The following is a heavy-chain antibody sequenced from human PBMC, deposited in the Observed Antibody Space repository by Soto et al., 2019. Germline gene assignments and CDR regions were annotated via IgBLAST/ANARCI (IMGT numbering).Heavy chain of an antibody. J-gene: IGHJ6*02. CDR1: GFTFSSYW. D-gene: IGHD6-19*01. V-gene: IGHV3-7*05. CDR3: ARDGRPGYSSGWYVYYYYGMDV. Sequence: GGSLRLSCAASGFTFSSYWMSWVRQAPGKGLEWAANIKQDGSEKYYVDSVKGRFTISRDNAKNSLYLQMNSLRAEDTAVYYCARDGRPGYSSGWYVYYYYGMDVWGQGTTVTVSS. CDR2: IKQDGSEK.